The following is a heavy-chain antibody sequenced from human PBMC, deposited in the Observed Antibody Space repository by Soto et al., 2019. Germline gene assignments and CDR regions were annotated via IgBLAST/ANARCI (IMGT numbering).Heavy chain of an antibody. D-gene: IGHD3-9*01. Sequence: ASVKVSCKASGYTFTSYGIIWVRQAPGQGLEWMGWISAYNGNTNYAQKLQGRVTMTTDTSTSTAYMELRSLRSDDTAVYYCARAEYDILTGYYSWFDPWGQGTLVTVSS. CDR3: ARAEYDILTGYYSWFDP. CDR2: ISAYNGNT. CDR1: GYTFTSYG. J-gene: IGHJ5*02. V-gene: IGHV1-18*01.